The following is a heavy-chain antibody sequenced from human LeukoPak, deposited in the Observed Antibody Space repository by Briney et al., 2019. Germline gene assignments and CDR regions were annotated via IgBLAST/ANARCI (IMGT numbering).Heavy chain of an antibody. D-gene: IGHD3-22*01. CDR3: AKDHFHRYYYDSSGYYPFDY. CDR2: ISGSGGST. J-gene: IGHJ4*02. V-gene: IGHV3-23*01. Sequence: QSGGSLRLSCAASGFTFSSYAMSWVRQAPGKGLEWVSAISGSGGSTYYADSVKGRFTISRDNSKNTLYLQMNSLRAEDTAVHYCAKDHFHRYYYDSSGYYPFDYWGQGTLVTVSS. CDR1: GFTFSSYA.